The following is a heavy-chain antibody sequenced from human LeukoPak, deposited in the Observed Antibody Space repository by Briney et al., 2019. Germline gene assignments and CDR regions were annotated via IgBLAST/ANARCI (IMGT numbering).Heavy chain of an antibody. D-gene: IGHD6-13*01. V-gene: IGHV4-59*01. J-gene: IGHJ5*02. CDR1: GGSISNYY. CDR3: ARVVAAVMNWFDP. Sequence: PSETLSLTCTVSGGSISNYYWSWIRQPPGKGLEWIGYMYYSGSTNYSPSLKSRVTVSADTSKNQFSLKLTSVTAADTAVYYCARVVAAVMNWFDPWGQGTLVTVPS. CDR2: MYYSGST.